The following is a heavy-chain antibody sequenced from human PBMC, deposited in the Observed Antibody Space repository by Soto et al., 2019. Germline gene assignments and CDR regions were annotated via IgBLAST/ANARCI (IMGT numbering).Heavy chain of an antibody. V-gene: IGHV1-2*02. CDR2: INPSSGGT. CDR3: ARSASSSPPIF. D-gene: IGHD6-13*01. CDR1: GYTFTGYY. Sequence: ASVKVSCKASGYTFTGYYMNWVRLAPGQGLEWMGWINPSSGGTNLAPKFQGRVTMARDTSISTAYMELIRLRSDDTAVYYCARSASSSPPIFWGQGTLVTVSS. J-gene: IGHJ4*02.